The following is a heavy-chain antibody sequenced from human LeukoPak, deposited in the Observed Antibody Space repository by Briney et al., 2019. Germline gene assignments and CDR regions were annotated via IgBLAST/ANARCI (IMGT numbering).Heavy chain of an antibody. CDR1: GYTFTSYG. Sequence: GASVKVSCKASGYTFTSYGISWVRQAPGQGLEWMGWISAYNGNTNYAQKLQGRVTMTTDTSTSTAYKELRSLRSDDTAVYYCARLGYCSSTSCYDWYFDLWGRGTLVTVSS. CDR2: ISAYNGNT. J-gene: IGHJ2*01. CDR3: ARLGYCSSTSCYDWYFDL. D-gene: IGHD2-2*01. V-gene: IGHV1-18*01.